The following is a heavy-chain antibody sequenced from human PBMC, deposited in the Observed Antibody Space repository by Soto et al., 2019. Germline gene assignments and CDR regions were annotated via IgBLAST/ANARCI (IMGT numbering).Heavy chain of an antibody. CDR1: GGTFSSYA. V-gene: IGHV1-69*01. J-gene: IGHJ6*04. D-gene: IGHD2-2*01. Sequence: QVPLVQSGAEVKKPGSSVKVSCKASGGTFSSYAISWVRQAPGQGLEWMGGIIPISDTTNYAQKFQGRVTITSDESTSTAYMELSSLRSEDTAVYYCARSQGSSTSLEISYYCCYGMDVWGKGTAVTVSS. CDR2: IIPISDTT. CDR3: ARSQGSSTSLEISYYCCYGMDV.